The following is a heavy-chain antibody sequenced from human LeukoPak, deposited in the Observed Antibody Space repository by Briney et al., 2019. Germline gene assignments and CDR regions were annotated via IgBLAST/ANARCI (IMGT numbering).Heavy chain of an antibody. V-gene: IGHV3-23*01. D-gene: IGHD1-26*01. CDR1: GFTFSSYA. CDR2: ISGSGGST. J-gene: IGHJ4*02. CDR3: AKDLSGSYLDIDY. Sequence: PGGSLRLSXAASGFTFSSYAMSWVRQAPGKGLEWVSAISGSGGSTYYADSVKGRFTISRDNSKNTLYLQMNSLRAEDTAGYYCAKDLSGSYLDIDYWGQGTLVTVSS.